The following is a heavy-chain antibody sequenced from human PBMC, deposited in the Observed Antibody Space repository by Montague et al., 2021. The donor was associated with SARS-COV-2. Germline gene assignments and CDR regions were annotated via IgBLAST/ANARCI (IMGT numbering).Heavy chain of an antibody. V-gene: IGHV4-39*01. D-gene: IGHD2-8*01. CDR3: ARQLPSYCAINKCYPYYFDG. Sequence: SETLSLTCTVSGGSISSPDYYWGWIRQSPGKELEWIGSISYTGRTYYNPSLRSRVSFSMDTSKNYFFLSLSSVTVADTAVYFCARQLPSYCAINKCYPYYFDGWGQGALVTVSS. CDR1: GGSISSPDYY. CDR2: ISYTGRT. J-gene: IGHJ4*02.